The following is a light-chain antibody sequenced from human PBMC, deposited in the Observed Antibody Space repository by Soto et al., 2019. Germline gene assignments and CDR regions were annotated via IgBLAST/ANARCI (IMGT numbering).Light chain of an antibody. V-gene: IGLV1-40*01. Sequence: QSVLTQPPSVSGAPGQRVTISCTGSSSNIGADYDVHWYQQRPGTAPKLLIFGNNNRPSGVPDRFSGSKSGTSASLAITGRQAEDEGDYYCQSYHSPLSARYVFGTGPK. J-gene: IGLJ1*01. CDR2: GNN. CDR3: QSYHSPLSARYV. CDR1: SSNIGADYD.